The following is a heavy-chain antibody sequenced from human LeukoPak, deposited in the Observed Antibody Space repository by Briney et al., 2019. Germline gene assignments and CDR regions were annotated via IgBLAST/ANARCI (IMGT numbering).Heavy chain of an antibody. CDR2: IKSKTDGGTT. J-gene: IGHJ4*02. D-gene: IGHD2-8*02. CDR3: TTELKYWPYYFDY. V-gene: IGHV3-15*01. Sequence: GGSLRLSCAASGFTFGNAWMSWVRQAPGKGLEWVGRIKSKTDGGTTDYAAPVKGRFTISRDDSKNTLYLQMNSLKTEDTAVYYCTTELKYWPYYFDYWGQGTLVTVSS. CDR1: GFTFGNAW.